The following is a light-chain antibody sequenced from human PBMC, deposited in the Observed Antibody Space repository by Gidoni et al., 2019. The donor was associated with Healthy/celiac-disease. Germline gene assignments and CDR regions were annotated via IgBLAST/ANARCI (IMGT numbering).Light chain of an antibody. J-gene: IGKJ2*02. Sequence: DIQMTQSPSTLSASVGDRVTITCRASQSISSWLDWYQQKPGKAPQLLIYDASSLESGVPSRFSGSGSGTEFTLTISSLQPDDFATYYYQQYNSYSRTFGQGTKLEIK. CDR2: DAS. CDR3: QQYNSYSRT. V-gene: IGKV1-5*01. CDR1: QSISSW.